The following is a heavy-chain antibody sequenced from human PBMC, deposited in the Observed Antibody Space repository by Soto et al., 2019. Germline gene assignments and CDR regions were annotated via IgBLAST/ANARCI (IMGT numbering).Heavy chain of an antibody. Sequence: PGGSLRLSCAASGFTFSSYAMSWVRQAPGKGLEWVSAISGSGGSTYYADSVKGRFTISRDNAKNTLDLQMNSLRAEDTAVYYCASQGVITFDYYYYYGMDVWGQGTTVTVSS. CDR3: ASQGVITFDYYYYYGMDV. J-gene: IGHJ6*02. CDR2: ISGSGGST. D-gene: IGHD3-22*01. CDR1: GFTFSSYA. V-gene: IGHV3-23*01.